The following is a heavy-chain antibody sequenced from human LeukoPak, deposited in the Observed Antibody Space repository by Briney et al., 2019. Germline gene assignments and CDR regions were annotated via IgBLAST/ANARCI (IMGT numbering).Heavy chain of an antibody. CDR2: IKEDGSEK. CDR3: ARRKTLDY. CDR1: GFTFTGYW. Sequence: GGSLRLSCAASGFTFTGYWMTWVRQAPGKRLEWVANIKEDGSEKYYVDSVKGRFTISRDSARNSLYLQMNSLRAEDTAVYYCARRKTLDYWGQRTLVTVSS. J-gene: IGHJ4*02. V-gene: IGHV3-7*01.